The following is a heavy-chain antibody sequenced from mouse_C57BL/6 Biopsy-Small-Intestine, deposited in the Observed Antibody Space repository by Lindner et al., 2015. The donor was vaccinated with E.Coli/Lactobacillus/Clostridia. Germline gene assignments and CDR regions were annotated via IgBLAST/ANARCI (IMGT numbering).Heavy chain of an antibody. CDR3: ARGGNLWSNFDY. D-gene: IGHD1-1*02. CDR1: GYTFTAYP. Sequence: VQLQESGAELVKPGASVKMSCKASGYTFTAYPIEWMKQNHGKSLEWIGNFHPYNDDTKYNEKFKGKATLTVEKSSSTVYLELSRLTSDDSAVYYCARGGNLWSNFDYWGQGTILTVSS. V-gene: IGHV1-47*01. CDR2: FHPYNDDT. J-gene: IGHJ2*01.